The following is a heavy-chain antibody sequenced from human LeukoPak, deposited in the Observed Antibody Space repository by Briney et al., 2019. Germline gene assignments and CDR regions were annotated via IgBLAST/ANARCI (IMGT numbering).Heavy chain of an antibody. CDR2: ISYDGSNK. CDR3: AKVRGKWELEDWFDP. J-gene: IGHJ5*02. D-gene: IGHD1-26*01. Sequence: PGGSLRLSCAASGFTFSSYGMHWVRQAPGKGLEWVAVISYDGSNKYYADSVKGRFTISRDNSKNTLYLQMNSLRAEDTAVYYCAKVRGKWELEDWFDPWGQGTLVTVSS. V-gene: IGHV3-30*18. CDR1: GFTFSSYG.